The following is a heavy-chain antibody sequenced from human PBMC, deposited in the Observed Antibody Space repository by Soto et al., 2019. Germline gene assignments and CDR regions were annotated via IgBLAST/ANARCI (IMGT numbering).Heavy chain of an antibody. D-gene: IGHD3-10*01. V-gene: IGHV3-23*01. CDR3: ARGMYGSGSYYIGDAFDM. CDR1: GFTFSSYA. Sequence: GGSLRLSCAASGFTFSSYAMSWVRQAPGKGLEWVSAISGSGGSTYYADSVKGRFTISRDNSKNTLYLQMNSLRAEDTAVYYCARGMYGSGSYYIGDAFDMWGQGTMVTVSS. CDR2: ISGSGGST. J-gene: IGHJ3*02.